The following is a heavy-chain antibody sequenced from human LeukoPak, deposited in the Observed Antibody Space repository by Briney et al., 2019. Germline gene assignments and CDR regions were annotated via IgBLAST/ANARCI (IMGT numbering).Heavy chain of an antibody. CDR2: IYHSGST. J-gene: IGHJ4*02. D-gene: IGHD3-22*01. CDR1: GGSISSGGYY. CDR3: ARGHLYYYDSSGYYFDY. Sequence: SETLSLTCTVSGGSISSGGYYWSWIRQPPGKGLEWIGYIYHSGSTYYNPSLKSRVTISVDRSKNQFSLKLSSVTAADTAVYYCARGHLYYYDSSGYYFDYWGQGTLVTVSS. V-gene: IGHV4-30-2*01.